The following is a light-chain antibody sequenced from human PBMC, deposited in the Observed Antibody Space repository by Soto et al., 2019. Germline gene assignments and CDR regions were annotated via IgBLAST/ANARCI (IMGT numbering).Light chain of an antibody. CDR1: QRVSNGY. V-gene: IGKV3-15*01. J-gene: IGKJ4*01. Sequence: EIVLTQSPGTLSLSPGERATLSCRASQRVSNGYLAWYQHKPGQTPRLLIYDTSTRATGVPTRFSGSRSGAEFTLTINSLQSEDFAVYYCQPYNNWPLTFGGGTKV. CDR2: DTS. CDR3: QPYNNWPLT.